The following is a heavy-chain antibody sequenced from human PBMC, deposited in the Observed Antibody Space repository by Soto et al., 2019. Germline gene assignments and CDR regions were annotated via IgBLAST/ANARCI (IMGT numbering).Heavy chain of an antibody. CDR2: IKSDGSQ. D-gene: IGHD3-3*01. CDR1: GFTFRSYG. CDR3: ATPRSSLEWPPFDP. V-gene: IGHV3-30*03. Sequence: QVKLVESGGAVVQPGRSLRLSCAASGFTFRSYGMHWVRQAPDKGLEWVAAIKSDGSQYSTDSVKGRFFIFRDNSKKIVYLQMNNLRPDDTGVYYCATPRSSLEWPPFDPWGQGTLVTVSS. J-gene: IGHJ5*02.